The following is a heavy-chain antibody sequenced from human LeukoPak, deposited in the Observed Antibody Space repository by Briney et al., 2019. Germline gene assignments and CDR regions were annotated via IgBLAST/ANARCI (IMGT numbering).Heavy chain of an antibody. Sequence: GGSLRLSCTASGLLFGDYGMTWVRQAPGKGLEWVGFIRSKPYGGTADYAESVKGRFTISRDDSRTIAYLDMNGLKTEDSAVYHCTVQVIPSDKWFDPWGLGTPVSVSS. V-gene: IGHV3-49*04. D-gene: IGHD2-21*01. CDR3: TVQVIPSDKWFDP. J-gene: IGHJ5*02. CDR2: IRSKPYGGTA. CDR1: GLLFGDYG.